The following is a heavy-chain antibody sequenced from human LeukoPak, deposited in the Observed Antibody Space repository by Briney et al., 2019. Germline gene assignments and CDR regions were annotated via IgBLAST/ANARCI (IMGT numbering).Heavy chain of an antibody. Sequence: PSETLSLTCAVSGGSISGGGYSWNWIRQPPGKGLEWIGYIYYSGSTNYNPSLKSRVTMSVDTSKNQFSLKVNSVTAADTAVYYCARVYDSGSQAYFYYMDVWGKGTTVTISS. CDR1: GGSISGGGYS. D-gene: IGHD3-10*01. CDR2: IYYSGST. J-gene: IGHJ6*03. CDR3: ARVYDSGSQAYFYYMDV. V-gene: IGHV4-61*08.